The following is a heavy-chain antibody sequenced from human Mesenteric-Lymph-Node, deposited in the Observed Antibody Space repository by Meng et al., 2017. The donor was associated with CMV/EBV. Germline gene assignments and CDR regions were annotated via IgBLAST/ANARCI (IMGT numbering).Heavy chain of an antibody. CDR2: ITSSSSTI. J-gene: IGHJ4*02. CDR1: GFMFNSYS. V-gene: IGHV3-48*04. CDR3: ARSHRIGVTGAVPPRIFDY. D-gene: IGHD1-14*01. Sequence: GESLKISCAASGFMFNSYSMNWVRQAPGKGLEWISYITSSSSTIYSADSVKGRFTISRDNAKNLLYLQMNSLRAEDTAVYYCARSHRIGVTGAVPPRIFDYWGQGTLVTVSS.